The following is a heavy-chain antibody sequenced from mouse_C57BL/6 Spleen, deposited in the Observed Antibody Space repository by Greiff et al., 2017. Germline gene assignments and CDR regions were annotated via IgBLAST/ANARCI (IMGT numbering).Heavy chain of an antibody. CDR2: IDPSDSET. D-gene: IGHD2-5*01. V-gene: IGHV1-52*01. Sequence: QVQLKQPGAELVRPGSSVKLSCKASGYTFTSYWMHWVKQRPIQGLEWIGNIDPSDSETHYNQKFKDKATLTVDKSSSTAYMQLSSLTSEDSAVYYCARGGLYSNYDYWGQGTTLTVSS. J-gene: IGHJ2*01. CDR1: GYTFTSYW. CDR3: ARGGLYSNYDY.